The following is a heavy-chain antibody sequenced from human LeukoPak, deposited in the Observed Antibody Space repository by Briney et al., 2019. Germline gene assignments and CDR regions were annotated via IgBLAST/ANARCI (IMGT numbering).Heavy chain of an antibody. V-gene: IGHV3-30*04. J-gene: IGHJ4*02. D-gene: IGHD3-10*01. CDR2: ISYGGSDK. Sequence: PGGSLRLSCVASGFTFSNYAMYWVRQAPGKGLEWVALISYGGSDKYYADSVKGRFTISRDNSENTLYLQMNSLRAEDTAVYYCARGGEWFGELLLNYWGQGTLVTVSS. CDR1: GFTFSNYA. CDR3: ARGGEWFGELLLNY.